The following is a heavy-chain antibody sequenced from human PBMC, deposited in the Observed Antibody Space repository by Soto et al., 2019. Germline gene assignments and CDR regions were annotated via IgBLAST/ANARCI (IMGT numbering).Heavy chain of an antibody. CDR2: INPNSGGT. CDR3: APQRSEWELSFDY. V-gene: IGHV1-2*04. Sequence: QVQLVQSGAEVKKPGASVKVSCKASGYTFTGYYIHWVRQAPGQGLEWMGWINPNSGGTNYAQKFQGWVTMTRDTSIRTAYMELRRLRSDDTAVYYCAPQRSEWELSFDYWGQGTLVTVSS. CDR1: GYTFTGYY. J-gene: IGHJ4*02. D-gene: IGHD1-26*01.